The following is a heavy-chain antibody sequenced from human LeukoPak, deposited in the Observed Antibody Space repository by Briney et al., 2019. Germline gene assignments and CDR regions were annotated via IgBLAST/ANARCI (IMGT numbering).Heavy chain of an antibody. CDR2: IRYDGSNK. D-gene: IGHD6-6*01. CDR1: GFTFSSYG. Sequence: GGSLRLSCAASGFTFSSYGMHWVRQAPGKGLEWVAFIRYDGSNKYYADSVKGRFTISRDNSKNTLYLQMNSLRAEDTAVYYCARESEYSTVFDYWGQGTLVTVSS. J-gene: IGHJ4*02. CDR3: ARESEYSTVFDY. V-gene: IGHV3-30*02.